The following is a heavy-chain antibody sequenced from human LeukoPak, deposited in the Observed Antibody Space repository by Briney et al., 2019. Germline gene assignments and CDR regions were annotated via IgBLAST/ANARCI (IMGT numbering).Heavy chain of an antibody. J-gene: IGHJ4*02. CDR3: AMGSGSYYPDY. CDR2: ISSSSSYI. CDR1: GFTFSSYS. Sequence: GGSLRLSCAASGFTFSSYSMNWVRQAPGKGLEWGSSISSSSSYIYYADSVKGRFTISRDNAKNSLYLQMNSLRAEDTAVYYCAMGSGSYYPDYWGQGTLVTVSS. V-gene: IGHV3-21*01. D-gene: IGHD3-10*01.